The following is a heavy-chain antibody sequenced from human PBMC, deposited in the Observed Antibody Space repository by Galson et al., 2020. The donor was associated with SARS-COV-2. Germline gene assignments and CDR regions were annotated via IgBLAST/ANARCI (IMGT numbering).Heavy chain of an antibody. CDR3: AREEPMGYSSGYPFDY. CDR2: IYYSGST. V-gene: IGHV4-39*07. D-gene: IGHD3-22*01. J-gene: IGHJ4*02. CDR1: GGSISSSSYY. Sequence: SETLSLTCTVSGGSISSSSYYWGCPRQPPGKGLEWIGSIYYSGSTYYNPSLKSRVTISVDTSKNQFSLKLSSVTAADTAVYYCAREEPMGYSSGYPFDYWGQGTLVTVSS.